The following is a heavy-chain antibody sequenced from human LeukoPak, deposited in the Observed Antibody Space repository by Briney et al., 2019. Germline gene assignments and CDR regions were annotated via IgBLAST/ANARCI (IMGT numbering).Heavy chain of an antibody. CDR1: GYTFTGYY. Sequence: GASVKVSCKASGYTFTGYYMHWVRQAPGQGLEWMGWINPNSGGTNYAQKFQGRVTMTRDTSISTAYMELSRLRSDDTAVYYCARGTPGNYYYYVDVWGKGTTVTVSS. V-gene: IGHV1-2*02. CDR3: ARGTPGNYYYYVDV. CDR2: INPNSGGT. J-gene: IGHJ6*03. D-gene: IGHD1-1*01.